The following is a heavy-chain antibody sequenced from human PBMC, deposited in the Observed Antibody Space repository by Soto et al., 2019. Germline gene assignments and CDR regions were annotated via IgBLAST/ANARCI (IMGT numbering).Heavy chain of an antibody. V-gene: IGHV6-1*01. CDR3: VRLVGNSWLDF. CDR1: GDSVSSNRVT. J-gene: IGHJ5*01. D-gene: IGHD2-2*01. Sequence: SQTLSLTCVISGDSVSSNRVTWNWIRQSPSRGLEWLGRTYFRSKWYNDYAESVRSRITIDPDTSKNQFSLHLNSVTPEDTAVYYCVRLVGNSWLDFWGQGTLLTGS. CDR2: TYFRSKWYN.